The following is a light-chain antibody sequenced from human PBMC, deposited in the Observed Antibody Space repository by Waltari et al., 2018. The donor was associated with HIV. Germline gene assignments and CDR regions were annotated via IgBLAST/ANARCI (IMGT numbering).Light chain of an antibody. Sequence: QSALTQPASGSGSLGQSITIACTGTSSDIGGYNYISWYRQHPGEAPYLIIHDVTYRHSGVSPRFSGSKSGNTASLSISGLQAEDEADYYCSSFTSMDSLILFGGGTKLPVL. J-gene: IGLJ2*01. V-gene: IGLV2-14*03. CDR2: DVT. CDR3: SSFTSMDSLIL. CDR1: SSDIGGYNY.